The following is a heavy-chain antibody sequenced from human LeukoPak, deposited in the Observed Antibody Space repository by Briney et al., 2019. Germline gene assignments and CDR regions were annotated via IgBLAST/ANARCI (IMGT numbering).Heavy chain of an antibody. CDR2: INPSGGST. J-gene: IGHJ5*02. V-gene: IGHV1-46*01. CDR3: ARDIVVVVAAPGYWFDP. CDR1: GYTFTDYF. D-gene: IGHD2-15*01. Sequence: ASVKVSCKASGYTFTDYFMHWVRQAPGQGLEWMGIINPSGGSTSYAQKFQGRVTMTRDTSTSTVYMELSSLRSEDTAVYYCARDIVVVVAAPGYWFDPWGQGTLVTVSS.